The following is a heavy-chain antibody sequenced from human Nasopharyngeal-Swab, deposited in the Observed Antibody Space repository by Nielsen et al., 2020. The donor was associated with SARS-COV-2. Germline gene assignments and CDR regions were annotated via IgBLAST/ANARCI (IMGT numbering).Heavy chain of an antibody. J-gene: IGHJ6*02. CDR3: AKDRDSGDDSEEYYHYYGMDV. D-gene: IGHD5-12*01. CDR2: ISGGSDST. CDR1: GFTFGSYA. Sequence: GESLKISCAASGFTFGSYAMSWVRQAPGKGLEWVSVISGGSDSTYYTDSVRGRFTISRDNSKNTLNLQMNNLRAEDTAIYYCAKDRDSGDDSEEYYHYYGMDVWGQGAPVTVSS. V-gene: IGHV3-23*01.